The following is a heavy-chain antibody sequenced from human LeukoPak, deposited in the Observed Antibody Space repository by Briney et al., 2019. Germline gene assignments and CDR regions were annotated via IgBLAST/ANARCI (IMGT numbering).Heavy chain of an antibody. Sequence: SETLSLTCTVSGGSISSYYWSWIRQPSGKGLEWIGYIYYSGSTNYNPSLKSRVTISVDTSKNQFSLKLSSVTAADTAVYYCARAGYSSGWPVDYWGQGTLVTVSS. CDR2: IYYSGST. D-gene: IGHD6-19*01. V-gene: IGHV4-59*01. CDR1: GGSISSYY. J-gene: IGHJ4*02. CDR3: ARAGYSSGWPVDY.